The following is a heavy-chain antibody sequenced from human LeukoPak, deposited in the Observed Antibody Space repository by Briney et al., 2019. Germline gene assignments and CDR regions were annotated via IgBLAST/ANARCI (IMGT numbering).Heavy chain of an antibody. Sequence: RSERLSLTCPVSARSLSSGGYYWRWLRQHPGKGLEWLGYIYYSGSTYYNPSLKSRVTISVDTSKNQFSLKLGSVTAADTAVYYCARVISSTVVTFDYWGQGTLVTVSS. CDR3: ARVISSTVVTFDY. V-gene: IGHV4-31*03. CDR2: IYYSGST. CDR1: ARSLSSGGYY. D-gene: IGHD4-23*01. J-gene: IGHJ4*02.